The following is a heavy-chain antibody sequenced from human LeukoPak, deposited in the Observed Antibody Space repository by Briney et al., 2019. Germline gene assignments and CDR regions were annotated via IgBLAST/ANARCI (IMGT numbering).Heavy chain of an antibody. D-gene: IGHD3-22*01. CDR3: AKAIYYDSSGYDY. J-gene: IGHJ4*02. V-gene: IGHV3-11*01. Sequence: GGSLGLSCAASGFTFSDYYMNWIRQAPGKGLEWVSYISSSGSAIYYADSVKGRFTISRDNAKNSLYLQMNSLRAEDTAVYYCAKAIYYDSSGYDYWGQGTLVTVSS. CDR1: GFTFSDYY. CDR2: ISSSGSAI.